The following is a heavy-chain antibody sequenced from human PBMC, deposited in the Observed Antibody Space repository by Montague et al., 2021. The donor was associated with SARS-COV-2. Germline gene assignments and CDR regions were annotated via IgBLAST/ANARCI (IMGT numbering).Heavy chain of an antibody. V-gene: IGHV4-34*01. D-gene: IGHD3-3*01. CDR1: GGTFSAHS. CDR3: ARGGLAGGNYDVWGFSYTSPLDY. Sequence: SETLSLTCAVYGGTFSAHSWSWVRQPPGKGLEWIGEINHRGSTTYMSSLKSRVTMSVDTSKNQFSLKLSSVTAADTAIYYCARGGLAGGNYDVWGFSYTSPLDYWGKGTLVTVSS. CDR2: INHRGST. J-gene: IGHJ4*02.